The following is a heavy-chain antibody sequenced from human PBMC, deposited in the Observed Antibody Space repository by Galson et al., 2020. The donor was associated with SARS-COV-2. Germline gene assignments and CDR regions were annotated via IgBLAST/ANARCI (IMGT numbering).Heavy chain of an antibody. Sequence: ASVKVSCKVSGYTLTELSMHWVRQAPGKGLEWMGGFDPEDGETIYAQKFQGRVTMTEDTSTDTAYMELSSLRSEDTAVYYCSTSAVVRGVDNWFDPWGQGTLVTVSS. D-gene: IGHD3-10*01. CDR2: FDPEDGET. CDR3: STSAVVRGVDNWFDP. V-gene: IGHV1-24*01. J-gene: IGHJ5*02. CDR1: GYTLTELS.